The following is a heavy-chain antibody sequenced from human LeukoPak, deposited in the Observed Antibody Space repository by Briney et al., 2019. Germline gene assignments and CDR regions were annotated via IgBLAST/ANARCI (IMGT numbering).Heavy chain of an antibody. Sequence: PGGSLRLSYAASGFTFSSYAMSWVRQAPGKGLEWVSAISGSGGSTYYADSVKGRFTISRDNSKNTLYLQMNSLRAEDTAVYYCAQSIAAAGPFDYWGQGTLVTVSS. CDR3: AQSIAAAGPFDY. V-gene: IGHV3-23*01. J-gene: IGHJ4*02. CDR1: GFTFSSYA. CDR2: ISGSGGST. D-gene: IGHD6-13*01.